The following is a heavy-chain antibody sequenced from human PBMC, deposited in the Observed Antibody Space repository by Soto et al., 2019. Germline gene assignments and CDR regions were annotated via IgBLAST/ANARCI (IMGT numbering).Heavy chain of an antibody. Sequence: APVKVSCKGVGYSFMKYGINWVRQAPGQGLEWVGWISPYSGYTHSAQKFHGRLTLTTDTAASTAYMELRILRSADTALYYCAREASVLIPAAQPSRFDSWGQGTLVTVSS. J-gene: IGHJ4*02. D-gene: IGHD2-2*01. CDR1: GYSFMKYG. CDR2: ISPYSGYT. V-gene: IGHV1-18*01. CDR3: AREASVLIPAAQPSRFDS.